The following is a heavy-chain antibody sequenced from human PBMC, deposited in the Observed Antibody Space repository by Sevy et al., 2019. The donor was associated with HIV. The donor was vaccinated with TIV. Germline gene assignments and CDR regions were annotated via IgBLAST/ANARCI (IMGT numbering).Heavy chain of an antibody. V-gene: IGHV3-7*01. J-gene: IGHJ4*02. Sequence: GGSLRLSCAASGFTFSTYWMTWVRQAPGKGLERVANIKQDGTDEYYVDSVKGRFTISRDNGNNLLFLQMNSLRSEDTAVYYCARALADWGSFHYSSWGRGSLVTVSS. CDR2: IKQDGTDE. CDR3: ARALADWGSFHYSS. CDR1: GFTFSTYW. D-gene: IGHD3-16*02.